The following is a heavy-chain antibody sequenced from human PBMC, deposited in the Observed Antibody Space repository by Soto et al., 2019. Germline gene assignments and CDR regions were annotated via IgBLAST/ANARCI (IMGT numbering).Heavy chain of an antibody. D-gene: IGHD6-13*01. CDR2: INAGNGNT. CDR3: ARDDIPDSGSRYCDYCYYYMDV. J-gene: IGHJ6*03. CDR1: GYTFTSYA. V-gene: IGHV1-3*01. Sequence: QVQLVQSGAEVKKPGASVKVSCKASGYTFTSYAMHWVRQAPGQRLEWMGWINAGNGNTKYSQKFQGRVTINRDTSASAAYMELSSRRSEDTAVYYCARDDIPDSGSRYCDYCYYYMDVWGKGSTVTVSS.